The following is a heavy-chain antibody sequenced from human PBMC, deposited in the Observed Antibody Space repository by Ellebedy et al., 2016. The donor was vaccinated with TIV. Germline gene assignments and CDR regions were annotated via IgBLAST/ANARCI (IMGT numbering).Heavy chain of an antibody. Sequence: PGGSLTLSCAASGFTFSSYWMHWVRQTPGKGLEWVSRINSDGRTINYADSVRGRFTISRDNAKNTLYLEMNSLRVDDTAVYYCARQFDQPARWGQGTLVTVSS. J-gene: IGHJ4*02. V-gene: IGHV3-74*01. CDR3: ARQFDQPAR. CDR2: INSDGRTI. CDR1: GFTFSSYW. D-gene: IGHD3-9*01.